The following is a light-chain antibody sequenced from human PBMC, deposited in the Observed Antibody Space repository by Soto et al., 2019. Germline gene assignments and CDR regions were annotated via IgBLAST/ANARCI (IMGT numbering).Light chain of an antibody. J-gene: IGKJ2*01. Sequence: DTQLTQSPPFLSASVGDRVTITCRASQGISNYLAWYQQKPGKTPKLLIYAASTLQSGVPSRFSGSGSGTEFTLTISSLQPEDFANYYCQQLNSYPYTFGQGTKLEIK. V-gene: IGKV1-9*01. CDR2: AAS. CDR3: QQLNSYPYT. CDR1: QGISNY.